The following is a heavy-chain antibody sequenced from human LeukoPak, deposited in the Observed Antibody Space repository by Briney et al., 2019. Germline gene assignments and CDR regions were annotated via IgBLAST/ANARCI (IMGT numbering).Heavy chain of an antibody. D-gene: IGHD6-19*01. Sequence: SETLSDTSTVSGGTISSYYWNWIRQPPGKGLEWIGYIHDSGSTKYNPSLKSRVAISVDTSKNQFSLKLSSVTAADTAVYYCARWYYSGSAFDYWGQGPRIIVSS. CDR3: ARWYYSGSAFDY. CDR2: IHDSGST. J-gene: IGHJ4*02. CDR1: GGTISSYY. V-gene: IGHV4-59*08.